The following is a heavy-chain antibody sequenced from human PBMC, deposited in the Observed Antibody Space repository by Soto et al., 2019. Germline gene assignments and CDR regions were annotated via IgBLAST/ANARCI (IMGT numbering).Heavy chain of an antibody. Sequence: SETLSLTCTVSGGSISSSSYYWGWIRQPPGKGLEWIGSIYYSGSTYYNPSLKSRVTISVDTSKNQFPLKLSSVTAADTAVYYCARHYDILTGYYWAWFDPWGQGTLVTVSS. D-gene: IGHD3-9*01. CDR3: ARHYDILTGYYWAWFDP. CDR1: GGSISSSSYY. J-gene: IGHJ5*02. CDR2: IYYSGST. V-gene: IGHV4-39*01.